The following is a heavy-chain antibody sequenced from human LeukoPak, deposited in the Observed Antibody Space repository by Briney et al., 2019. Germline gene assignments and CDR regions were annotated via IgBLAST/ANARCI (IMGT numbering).Heavy chain of an antibody. Sequence: SETLSLTCTVSGGSISSSSYYWGWIRQPPGKGLEWIGEINHSGSTNYNPSLKSRVTISVDTSKNQFSLKLNSVTAADTAVYYCARGFGIAAPDTWGQGTLVTVSS. CDR2: INHSGST. CDR3: ARGFGIAAPDT. CDR1: GGSISSSSYY. J-gene: IGHJ5*02. D-gene: IGHD6-13*01. V-gene: IGHV4-39*07.